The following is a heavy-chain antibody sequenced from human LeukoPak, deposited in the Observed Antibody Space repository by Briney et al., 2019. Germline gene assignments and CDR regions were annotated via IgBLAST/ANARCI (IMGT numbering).Heavy chain of an antibody. CDR1: GFTFSIYA. Sequence: PGGSLRLSCAASGFTFSIYAMSWVRQAPGKGLEWVSAISGSGGSTYYADSVKGRFTISRDNSKNTLYLQMNSLRAEDTAVYYCVRDRKPQIVVVPAAKGWFDPWGQGTLVTVSS. J-gene: IGHJ5*02. V-gene: IGHV3-23*01. CDR3: VRDRKPQIVVVPAAKGWFDP. D-gene: IGHD2-2*01. CDR2: ISGSGGST.